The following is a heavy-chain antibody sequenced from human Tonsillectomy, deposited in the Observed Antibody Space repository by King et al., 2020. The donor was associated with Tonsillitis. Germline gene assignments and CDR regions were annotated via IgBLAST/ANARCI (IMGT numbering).Heavy chain of an antibody. J-gene: IGHJ5*02. CDR2: IDWDDDK. Sequence: VTLKESGPALVKPPQTLTLTCTFSGFSLSTRGMRVSWIRQPPGKALEWLARIDWDDDKFYSTSLKTRLTISKDTFKNQVVLTMTNMDPVDTGTYYCARTIAMVRGAPWFDPWGQGTLVTVSS. CDR3: ARTIAMVRGAPWFDP. CDR1: GFSLSTRGMR. V-gene: IGHV2-70*04. D-gene: IGHD3-10*01.